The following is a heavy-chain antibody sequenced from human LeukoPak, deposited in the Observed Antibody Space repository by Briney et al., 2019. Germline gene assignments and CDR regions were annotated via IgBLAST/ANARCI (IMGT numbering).Heavy chain of an antibody. CDR1: GDSMGSSNYY. D-gene: IGHD6-19*01. CDR2: IYYSGST. V-gene: IGHV4-39*01. Sequence: SETLSLTCTVSGDSMGSSNYYWGGIRQPPGTGLEWIANIYYSGSTYYNPSLKSRVTISVDTSKNQFSLKLSSVTAADTAVYFCARHTRVVAGRAFDYWGQGTLVTVSS. CDR3: ARHTRVVAGRAFDY. J-gene: IGHJ4*02.